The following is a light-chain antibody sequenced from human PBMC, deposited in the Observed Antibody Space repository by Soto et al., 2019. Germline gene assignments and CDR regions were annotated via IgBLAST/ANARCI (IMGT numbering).Light chain of an antibody. J-gene: IGKJ4*01. CDR3: QQYGSSPLT. CDR1: QSVRSNY. Sequence: EIVLTQSPDTLSLSPGEIATLSCRASQSVRSNYLAWYQQKPGQAPRFLIYDASSRATGIPERFSGSGSGTDFTLTISRLEPEDFAVYYCQQYGSSPLTFGGGTKVEIK. V-gene: IGKV3-20*01. CDR2: DAS.